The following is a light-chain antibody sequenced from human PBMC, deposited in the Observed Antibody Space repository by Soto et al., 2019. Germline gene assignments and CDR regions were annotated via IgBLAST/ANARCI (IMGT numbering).Light chain of an antibody. CDR1: QSISIY. CDR2: AAP. J-gene: IGKJ4*01. Sequence: DIQMTQSPSSLSASVGDTVTITCRASQSISIYLNWYQQKPGKAPSLLIYAAPSLQNGVPSRFSGSGSGTDFTLTSSSLQREDFATYYCQQSYRTPLPFGGGTKVEI. V-gene: IGKV1-39*01. CDR3: QQSYRTPLP.